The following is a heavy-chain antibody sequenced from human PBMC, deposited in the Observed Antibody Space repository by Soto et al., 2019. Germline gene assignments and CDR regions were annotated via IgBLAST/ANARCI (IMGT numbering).Heavy chain of an antibody. V-gene: IGHV3-11*01. CDR1: GFTFSDYY. CDR3: ARDAEEGSGSYYIPNYYYYYGMDV. CDR2: ISSSGSTI. D-gene: IGHD3-10*01. Sequence: QVQLVESGGGLVKPGGSLRLSCAASGFTFSDYYMSWIRQAPGKGLEWVSYISSSGSTIYYADSVKGRFTISRDNAKNSLYLQMNSLRAEDTAVYYCARDAEEGSGSYYIPNYYYYYGMDVWGQGTTVTVSS. J-gene: IGHJ6*02.